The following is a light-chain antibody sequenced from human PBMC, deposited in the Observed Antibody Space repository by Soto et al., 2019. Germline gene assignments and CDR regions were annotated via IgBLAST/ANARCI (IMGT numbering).Light chain of an antibody. CDR3: CSYAGSYTEV. J-gene: IGLJ2*01. CDR1: SSDVGGYNY. Sequence: QSALTQPRSVSGSPGQSVTVSCTGTSSDVGGYNYVSWYQQHPGKAPKLMIYDVSKRPSGVPDRFSGSKSDNTASLTISGLQAEDEADYYCCSYAGSYTEVFGGGTKVTVL. V-gene: IGLV2-11*01. CDR2: DVS.